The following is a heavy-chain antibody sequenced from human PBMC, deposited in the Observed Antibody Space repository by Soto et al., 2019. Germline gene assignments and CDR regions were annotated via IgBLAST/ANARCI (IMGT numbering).Heavy chain of an antibody. D-gene: IGHD3-3*02. J-gene: IGHJ4*02. CDR2: IGPKRGDT. CDR1: GYTFSGHY. CDR3: GRGRSGELVIFY. Sequence: QVQLVQSGAEVKESGASVKVSCKASGYTFSGHYIHWVRQAPGQAPEWVGAIGPKRGDTRYAQKFQGRVTMTKDTSISTVYMELRNLSPDDTAVYFCGRGRSGELVIFYWGQGSLVTV. V-gene: IGHV1-2*02.